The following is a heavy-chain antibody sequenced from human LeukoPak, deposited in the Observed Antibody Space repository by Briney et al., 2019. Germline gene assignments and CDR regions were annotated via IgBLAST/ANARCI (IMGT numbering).Heavy chain of an antibody. CDR2: IYTGGST. V-gene: IGHV4-4*07. J-gene: IGHJ6*03. CDR1: GASISSYY. CDR3: ARAFGGNSGRYYYYYMDV. D-gene: IGHD4-23*01. Sequence: PSETLSLTCAVSGASISSYYWHWIRQPAGKELEWIGRIYTGGSTNYNPSLKSRVTMSVDTSKNQFSLKLSSVTAADTAVYYCARAFGGNSGRYYYYYMDVWGKGTTVTVSS.